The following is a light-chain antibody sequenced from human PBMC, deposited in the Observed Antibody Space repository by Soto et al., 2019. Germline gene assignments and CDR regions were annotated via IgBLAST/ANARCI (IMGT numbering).Light chain of an antibody. CDR2: DVT. J-gene: IGLJ1*01. CDR3: SSYTSTTTLDV. V-gene: IGLV2-14*03. Sequence: QSALTQPASVSGSPGQSITISCTGTSSDVGIYNYVSWYQHHPGKAPKLIIFDVTKRPSGTSSRFSGAKSGDTASLTISGLQAEDEADYYCSSYTSTTTLDVFGTGTKLTVL. CDR1: SSDVGIYNY.